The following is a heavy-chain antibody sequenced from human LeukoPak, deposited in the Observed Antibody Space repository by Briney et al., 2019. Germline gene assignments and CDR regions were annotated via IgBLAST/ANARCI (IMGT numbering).Heavy chain of an antibody. CDR2: IKSKTDGGTT. D-gene: IGHD3-10*01. Sequence: PGGSLRLSCAASGFTFSDHYMDWVRQAPGKGLEWVARIKSKTDGGTTDYAAPVKGRFTISRDDSKNTLYLQMNSLKTEDTAVYYCTIRPGSYDNWGQGTLVTVSS. V-gene: IGHV3-15*01. CDR3: TIRPGSYDN. J-gene: IGHJ4*02. CDR1: GFTFSDHY.